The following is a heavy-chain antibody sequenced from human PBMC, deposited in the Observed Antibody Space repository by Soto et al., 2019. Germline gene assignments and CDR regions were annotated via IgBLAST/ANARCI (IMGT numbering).Heavy chain of an antibody. CDR2: VYWDADK. D-gene: IGHD2-21*01. V-gene: IGHV2-5*02. CDR3: VQSLLGGAFLRFYATHAYYGLDL. CDR1: GFSLTYIGEG. J-gene: IGHJ6*02. Sequence: QITLKESCPTLVKPTQTLTLTCTFSGFSLTYIGEGVGWIRQPPGKALEWLALVYWDADKRYNPSLSSSLTITRDTCKMLVVLTMADSETVETATYYWVQSLLGGAFLRFYATHAYYGLDLWCQGTSVAVSS.